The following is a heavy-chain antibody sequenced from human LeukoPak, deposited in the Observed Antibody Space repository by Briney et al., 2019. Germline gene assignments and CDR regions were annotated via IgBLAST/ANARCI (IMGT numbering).Heavy chain of an antibody. V-gene: IGHV1-69*05. CDR1: GGTFSSYA. J-gene: IGHJ4*02. D-gene: IGHD5-18*01. CDR3: ARVRGDTAMATGFDY. CDR2: IIPIFGTA. Sequence: SVKVSCKASGGTFSSYAISWVRQAPGQGLEWMGGIIPIFGTANYAQKFQGRVTITTDESTSTAYMELSSLRSEDTAVYYCARVRGDTAMATGFDYWGQGTLVTVSS.